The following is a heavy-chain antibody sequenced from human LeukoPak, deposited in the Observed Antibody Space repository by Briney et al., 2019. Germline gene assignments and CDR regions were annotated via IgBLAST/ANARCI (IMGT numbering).Heavy chain of an antibody. V-gene: IGHV3-23*01. CDR2: ISGSGGST. J-gene: IGHJ4*02. D-gene: IGHD3-10*01. Sequence: GGSLRLSCAASGFTFSSYAMSWVRQAPGKGLEWVSAISGSGGSTYYADSVKGRFTISRDNSKNTLYLQMNSLRAKDTAVYYCAKDPSLVRGVIIDYWGQGTLVTVSS. CDR1: GFTFSSYA. CDR3: AKDPSLVRGVIIDY.